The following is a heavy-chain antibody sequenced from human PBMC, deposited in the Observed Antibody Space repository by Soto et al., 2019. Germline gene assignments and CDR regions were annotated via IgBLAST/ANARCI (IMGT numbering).Heavy chain of an antibody. D-gene: IGHD3-10*01. Sequence: PGESLKISCAASGFTFSSYEMNWVRQAPGKGLEWVSYISSSGSTIYYADSVKGRFTISRDNAKNSLYLQMNSLRAEDTAVYYCARGADGSGSEGYYGMDVWGQGTTVTVSS. CDR3: ARGADGSGSEGYYGMDV. V-gene: IGHV3-48*03. J-gene: IGHJ6*02. CDR1: GFTFSSYE. CDR2: ISSSGSTI.